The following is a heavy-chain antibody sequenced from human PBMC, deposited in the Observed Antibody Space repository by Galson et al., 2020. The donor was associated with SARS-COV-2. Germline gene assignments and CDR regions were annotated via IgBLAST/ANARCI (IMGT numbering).Heavy chain of an antibody. V-gene: IGHV1-2*02. CDR3: ARLRYYDVLAGYIVDV. J-gene: IGHJ6*02. CDR2: INPNSGGT. CDR1: GYTFTNYY. D-gene: IGHD3-9*01. Sequence: ASVKVSCNASGYTFTNYYIHWVRQAPGQGLEWMGWINPNSGGTNYAQKFEGRVTMTRDTSITTAYMELSRLRADDTAVYYCARLRYYDVLAGYIVDVWGQGTMVTVSS.